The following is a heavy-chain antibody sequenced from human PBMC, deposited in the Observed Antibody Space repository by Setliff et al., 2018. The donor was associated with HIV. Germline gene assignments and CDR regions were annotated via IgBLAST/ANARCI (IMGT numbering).Heavy chain of an antibody. J-gene: IGHJ6*04. D-gene: IGHD3-10*01. Sequence: GASVKVSCKASGHTFSNSDIHWVRRATGQGLEWMGWMNPNTGVAGYALKFQGRVTMTRDTSISTAYMELSSLTSEDTAVYWCANGKGVGGVVITGGLDVWGKGTTVTVSS. CDR1: GHTFSNSD. CDR2: MNPNTGVA. V-gene: IGHV1-8*01. CDR3: ANGKGVGGVVITGGLDV.